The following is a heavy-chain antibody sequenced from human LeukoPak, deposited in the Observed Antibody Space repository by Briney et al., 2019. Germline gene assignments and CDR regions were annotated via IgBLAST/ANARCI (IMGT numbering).Heavy chain of an antibody. D-gene: IGHD5-18*01. CDR3: ARGFGYSYGTPFFPDIY. CDR1: GGSISSGGYY. CDR2: IYYSGST. V-gene: IGHV4-31*03. Sequence: SETLSLTCTVSGGSISSGGYYWCWIRQPPGKGLEWIGYIYYSGSTYYNPSLKSRVTISVDTSKNQFSLKLSSVTAADTAVYYCARGFGYSYGTPFFPDIYWGQGTLVTVSS. J-gene: IGHJ4*02.